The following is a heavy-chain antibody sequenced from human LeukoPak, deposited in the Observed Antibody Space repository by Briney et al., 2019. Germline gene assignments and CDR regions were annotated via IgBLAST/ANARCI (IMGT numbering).Heavy chain of an antibody. CDR2: IYHSGST. J-gene: IGHJ4*02. CDR1: GYSISSGYY. CDR3: ASLNYPHYFDY. Sequence: SETLSLTCAVSGYSISSGYYWGWIRQPPEKGLEWIGSIYHSGSTYYNPSLKSRVTISVDTSKNQFSLKLSSVTAADTAVYYCASLNYPHYFDYWGQGTLVTVSS. V-gene: IGHV4-38-2*01. D-gene: IGHD4-11*01.